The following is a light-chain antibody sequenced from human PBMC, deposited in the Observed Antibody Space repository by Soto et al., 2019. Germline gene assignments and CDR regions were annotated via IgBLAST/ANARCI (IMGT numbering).Light chain of an antibody. J-gene: IGKJ5*01. V-gene: IGKV3D-20*01. Sequence: EIVLTHSPATLSLSPGERSTLSFGSSQSVSSNFLAWYQQKPGLAPRLLIYGASTRATGIPDRFSGSGSGTDFSLTISRLEPEDFAVYYCQQYGSSPITFGQGTRLEIK. CDR2: GAS. CDR1: QSVSSNF. CDR3: QQYGSSPIT.